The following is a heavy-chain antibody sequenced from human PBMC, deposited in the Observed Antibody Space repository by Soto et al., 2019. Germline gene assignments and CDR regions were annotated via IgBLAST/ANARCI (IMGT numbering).Heavy chain of an antibody. CDR1: GFTFSSYS. CDR2: ISSSSNTI. J-gene: IGHJ4*02. D-gene: IGHD3-10*01. Sequence: PGGSLRLSCAASGFTFSSYSMNWVRQAPGKGLEWVSYISSSSNTIYYADSVKGRFTISRDNAKNSLYLQMNSLRVEDTAVYYCARANYYGSPGDFDYWGQGTLVTVSS. CDR3: ARANYYGSPGDFDY. V-gene: IGHV3-48*01.